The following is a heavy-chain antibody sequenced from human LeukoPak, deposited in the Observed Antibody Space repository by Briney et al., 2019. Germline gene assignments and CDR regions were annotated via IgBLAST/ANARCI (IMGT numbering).Heavy chain of an antibody. CDR1: GFTLTDYF. V-gene: IGHV1-2*02. CDR3: ARRADRGMNGNRPWFDP. Sequence: ASVKVSCKPSGFTLTDYFMHGVRHAPGQGLEWMGYINPNRGGTKYDQLIPSRVNMTRDTSIHTHYIELSGLTSDDPAVYCCARRADRGMNGNRPWFDPWGQGTLVTVSS. CDR2: INPNRGGT. J-gene: IGHJ5*02. D-gene: IGHD3-16*01.